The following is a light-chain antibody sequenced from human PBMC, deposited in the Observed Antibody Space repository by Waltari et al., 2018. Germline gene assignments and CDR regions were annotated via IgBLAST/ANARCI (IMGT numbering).Light chain of an antibody. CDR1: SADLASYNL. CDR3: CSYTGSSTSYG. Sequence: QSALTQPASVSGSPGQSITISCTGASADLASYNLVSWYQHHPAKAPKLMIYEAVKRPSGVAKRFSGAKSGTTASLIISGLHADDEADYYCCSYTGSSTSYGCGSGTKVTVL. CDR2: EAV. V-gene: IGLV2-23*01. J-gene: IGLJ1*01.